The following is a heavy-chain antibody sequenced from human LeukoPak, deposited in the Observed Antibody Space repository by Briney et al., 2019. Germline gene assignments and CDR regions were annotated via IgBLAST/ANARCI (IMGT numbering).Heavy chain of an antibody. CDR3: ATSHLTSGYSFDY. D-gene: IGHD3-22*01. V-gene: IGHV3-7*01. J-gene: IGHJ4*02. CDR2: IKQDGSEK. Sequence: GGSLRLSCAASGFTFSSYWMSWVRQAPGKGLEWVANIKQDGSEKYYVDSVKGRFTISRDNAKNTLYLQMNSLRDDDTAVYYCATSHLTSGYSFDYWGQGTLVTVSS. CDR1: GFTFSSYW.